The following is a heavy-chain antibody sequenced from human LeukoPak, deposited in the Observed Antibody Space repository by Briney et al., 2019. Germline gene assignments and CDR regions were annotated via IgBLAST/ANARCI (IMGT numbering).Heavy chain of an antibody. V-gene: IGHV4-34*01. CDR3: ARDPKYGDYLNWFDP. CDR1: GGSFSGYY. Sequence: SETLSLTCAVYGGSFSGYYWSWIRQPPGKGLEWIGEINHSGSTKYNPSLKSRLTITVDTSKNQFSLKLRYVTAADTAVYYCARDPKYGDYLNWFDPWGQGTLVTVSS. D-gene: IGHD4-17*01. CDR2: INHSGST. J-gene: IGHJ5*02.